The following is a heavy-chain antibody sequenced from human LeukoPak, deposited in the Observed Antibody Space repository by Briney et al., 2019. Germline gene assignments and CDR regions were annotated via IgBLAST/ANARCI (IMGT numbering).Heavy chain of an antibody. D-gene: IGHD6-19*01. CDR2: ISAYNGNT. CDR1: GYTFTSYG. Sequence: ASVKVSCKASGYTFTSYGISWVRQAPGQGLEWMGWISAYNGNTNYAQKLQGRVTIATDTSTSTAYMDLRSLRSDDTAVYYCASFAVAGNSAYWGQGTLVTVSS. V-gene: IGHV1-18*01. J-gene: IGHJ4*02. CDR3: ASFAVAGNSAY.